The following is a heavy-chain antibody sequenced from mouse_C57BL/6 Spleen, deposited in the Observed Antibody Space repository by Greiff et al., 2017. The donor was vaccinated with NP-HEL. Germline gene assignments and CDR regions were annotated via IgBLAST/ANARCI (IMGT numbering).Heavy chain of an antibody. CDR2: INPNNGGT. V-gene: IGHV1-26*01. D-gene: IGHD1-1*01. CDR1: GYTFTDYY. CDR3: ARDYYGDYAMDY. J-gene: IGHJ4*01. Sequence: VQLQQSGPELVKPGASVKISCKASGYTFTDYYMNWVKQSHGKSLEWIGDINPNNGGTSYNQKFKGKATLTVDKSSSTAYMELRSLTSEDSAVYYCARDYYGDYAMDYWGQGTSVTVSS.